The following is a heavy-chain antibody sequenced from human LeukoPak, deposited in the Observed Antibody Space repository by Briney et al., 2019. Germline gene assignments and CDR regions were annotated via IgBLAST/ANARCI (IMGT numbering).Heavy chain of an antibody. V-gene: IGHV1-18*01. J-gene: IGHJ3*02. Sequence: GASVKVSCKASGYTFTSYGISWVRQAPGQGLEWMGWISAYNGNTNYAQKLQGRVTMTTDTSTSTAYMELRSLRSDDTAVYYCARTMITFGGVIVKKGAFDIWGQGTMVTVSS. D-gene: IGHD3-16*02. CDR1: GYTFTSYG. CDR2: ISAYNGNT. CDR3: ARTMITFGGVIVKKGAFDI.